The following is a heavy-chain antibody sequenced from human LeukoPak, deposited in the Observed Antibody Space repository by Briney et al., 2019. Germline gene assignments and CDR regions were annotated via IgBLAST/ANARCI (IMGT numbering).Heavy chain of an antibody. CDR1: GGSIRNYY. Sequence: SETLSLTCTVSGGSIRNYYWSWIRQPPGKGLEWIGYIYYSGSPNFNPSLKSRVLISVDTSKNQFSLKLSSVTAADTAVYYCARLGARSWFDPWGQGTLVTVSS. D-gene: IGHD1-26*01. J-gene: IGHJ5*02. V-gene: IGHV4-59*08. CDR2: IYYSGSP. CDR3: ARLGARSWFDP.